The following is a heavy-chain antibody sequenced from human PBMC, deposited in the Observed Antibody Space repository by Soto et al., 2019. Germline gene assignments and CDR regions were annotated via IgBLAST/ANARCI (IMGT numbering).Heavy chain of an antibody. Sequence: ASVKVSCKASGYTFSDYYIHWVRQAPGQGLEWMGWINPNHGGTNYAQRFQGWVTMTRDTSITTAYMELTSLKSDDTAMYYCAGDLLQTGTTRYQFDYWGQGTLVTVSS. CDR1: GYTFSDYY. CDR3: AGDLLQTGTTRYQFDY. CDR2: INPNHGGT. J-gene: IGHJ4*02. V-gene: IGHV1-2*04. D-gene: IGHD3-9*01.